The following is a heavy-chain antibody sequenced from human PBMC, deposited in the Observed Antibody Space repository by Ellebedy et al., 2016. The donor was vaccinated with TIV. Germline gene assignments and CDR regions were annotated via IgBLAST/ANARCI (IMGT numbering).Heavy chain of an antibody. D-gene: IGHD3-10*01. V-gene: IGHV1-69*04. CDR2: IIPILGIA. Sequence: ASVKVSXXASGGTFSSYAISWVRQAPGQGLEWMGRIIPILGIANYAQKFQGGVTITADKSTSTAYMELSSLRSEDTAVYYCARDYYGSGSYYNVYAFDIWGQGTMVTVSS. CDR3: ARDYYGSGSYYNVYAFDI. J-gene: IGHJ3*02. CDR1: GGTFSSYA.